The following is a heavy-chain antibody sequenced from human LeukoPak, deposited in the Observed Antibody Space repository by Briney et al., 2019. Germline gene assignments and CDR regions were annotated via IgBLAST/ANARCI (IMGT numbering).Heavy chain of an antibody. D-gene: IGHD3-22*01. CDR2: IYTTGNT. V-gene: IGHV4-4*07. J-gene: IGHJ5*02. CDR3: ARGKYYYDSNSSYRYFDP. CDR1: GGSISSYY. Sequence: SETLSLTCIVSGGSISSYYWSWIRQPAGKGLEWIGRIYTTGNTNYNPSLQSRVTMSIDTSKKQFSLKLSSVTAADTAVYYCARGKYYYDSNSSYRYFDPWGQGTLVTVSS.